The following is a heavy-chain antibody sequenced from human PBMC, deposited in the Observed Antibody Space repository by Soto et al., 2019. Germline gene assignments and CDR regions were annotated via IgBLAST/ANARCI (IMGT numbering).Heavy chain of an antibody. D-gene: IGHD3-16*02. Sequence: GGSLRLSCAVSGFRFRDYWMSRVRQAPGKGLEWVANIKKDESDKYYVDSVKGRFTISRDNAKNALYLQMNSLRVEDTAVYYCAAYCYTMSCTHFHGYSWGQGTPVTVSS. J-gene: IGHJ5*02. CDR2: IKKDESDK. V-gene: IGHV3-7*03. CDR1: GFRFRDYW. CDR3: AAYCYTMSCTHFHGYS.